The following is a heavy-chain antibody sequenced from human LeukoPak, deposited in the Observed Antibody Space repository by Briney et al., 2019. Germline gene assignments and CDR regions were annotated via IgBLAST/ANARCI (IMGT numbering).Heavy chain of an antibody. D-gene: IGHD3-16*01. J-gene: IGHJ4*02. CDR2: IIPILGIA. V-gene: IGHV1-69*04. CDR3: ARDVRSNLLGY. CDR1: GGTFSSYT. Sequence: GASVKVSCKASGGTFSSYTISWVRQAPGQGLEWMGRIIPILGIANYAQKFQGRVTITADKSTSTAYMELSSLRSEDTAVYSCARDVRSNLLGYWGQGTLVTVSS.